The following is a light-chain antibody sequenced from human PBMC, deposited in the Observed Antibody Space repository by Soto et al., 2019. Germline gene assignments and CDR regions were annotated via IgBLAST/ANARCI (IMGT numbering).Light chain of an antibody. Sequence: DIQMTQSPSSVSASVGDRVTITCRASQGISTWLAWYQQKPGKAPKLLIYGTSNLQTGVPSRFSGSGYGTDFTLTITSLQPEDFATYYCQQANSYPFTFGPGTIVDI. CDR2: GTS. CDR3: QQANSYPFT. J-gene: IGKJ3*01. V-gene: IGKV1-12*01. CDR1: QGISTW.